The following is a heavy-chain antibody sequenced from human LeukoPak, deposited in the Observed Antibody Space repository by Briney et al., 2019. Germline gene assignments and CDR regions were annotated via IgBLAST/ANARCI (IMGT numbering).Heavy chain of an antibody. D-gene: IGHD5-18*01. Sequence: GGSLRLSCAASGFTFNNYGMSWVRQAPGKGLEWVSGISGSGGNTYYRDSVKGRFTISRDNFKNTLYLQMNSPRAEDTAVYYCAKDSRYGYRWDYDYWGQGTLVTVSS. CDR1: GFTFNNYG. V-gene: IGHV3-23*01. CDR3: AKDSRYGYRWDYDY. J-gene: IGHJ4*02. CDR2: ISGSGGNT.